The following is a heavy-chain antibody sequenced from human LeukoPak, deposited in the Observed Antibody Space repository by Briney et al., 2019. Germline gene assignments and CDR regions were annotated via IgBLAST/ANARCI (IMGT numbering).Heavy chain of an antibody. CDR1: GYTLTELS. Sequence: ASVEVSCKVSGYTLTELSMHWVRQAPGKGLEWMGGFDPEGGETIYAQKFQGRVTMTEDTSTDTAYMELSSLRSEDTAVYYCATPVVPAAMEAFDIWGQGTMVTVSS. D-gene: IGHD2-2*01. CDR2: FDPEGGET. CDR3: ATPVVPAAMEAFDI. J-gene: IGHJ3*02. V-gene: IGHV1-24*01.